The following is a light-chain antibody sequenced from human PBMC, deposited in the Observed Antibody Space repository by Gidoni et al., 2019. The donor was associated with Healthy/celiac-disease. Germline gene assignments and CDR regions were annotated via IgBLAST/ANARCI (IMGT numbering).Light chain of an antibody. CDR3: QQSYSTPRT. Sequence: DIQLTQSPSSLSASGGDRVTITCRASQSISSYLNWYQQKPGKAPKLLIDAASSLQSGVPSRFSGSGSGTDFTLTISSLQPEDFATYYCQQSYSTPRTFGQGTKLEIK. J-gene: IGKJ2*01. CDR2: AAS. V-gene: IGKV1-39*01. CDR1: QSISSY.